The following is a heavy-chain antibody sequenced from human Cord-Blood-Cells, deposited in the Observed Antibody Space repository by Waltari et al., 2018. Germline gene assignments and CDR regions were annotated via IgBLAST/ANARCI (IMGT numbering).Heavy chain of an antibody. V-gene: IGHV4-59*01. CDR2: IYYSGST. D-gene: IGHD2-15*01. J-gene: IGHJ3*02. CDR3: ARVKCSGGSCYSAFDI. Sequence: QVQLQESGPGLVKASETLSLTCTVPGGSISRYYRSWLRQPPGKGLEWIGYIYYSGSTNYNPSLKSRVTISVDTSKNQFSLKLSSVTAADTAVYYCARVKCSGGSCYSAFDIWGQGTMVTVSS. CDR1: GGSISRYY.